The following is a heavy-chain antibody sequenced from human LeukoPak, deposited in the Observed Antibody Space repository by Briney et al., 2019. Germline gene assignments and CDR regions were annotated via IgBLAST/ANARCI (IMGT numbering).Heavy chain of an antibody. J-gene: IGHJ4*02. V-gene: IGHV3-48*01. Sequence: GGSLRLSCTASGFTFSTCSMNWVRQAPGKGLEWLSYISTTSSTIYYADSVKGRFTISRDNAKNSLYLQMNSLRAEDTAVYYCARGAGYNYPYYFDYWGQGTLVTVSS. CDR1: GFTFSTCS. D-gene: IGHD5-24*01. CDR3: ARGAGYNYPYYFDY. CDR2: ISTTSSTI.